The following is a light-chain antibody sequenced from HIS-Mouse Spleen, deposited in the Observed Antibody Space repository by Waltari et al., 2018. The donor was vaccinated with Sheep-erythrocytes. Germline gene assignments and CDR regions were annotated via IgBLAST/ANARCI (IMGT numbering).Light chain of an antibody. J-gene: IGKJ4*01. CDR3: QQYYSFPLT. V-gene: IGKV1-5*03. Sequence: DIQMTQSPSTLSASVGDRVTITCRASQSISSWLAWYQQKPGKAPKLLIYKASSLESGVPSRCSGSGSGTDFTLTISCLQSEDFATYYCQQYYSFPLTFGGGTKVEIK. CDR2: KAS. CDR1: QSISSW.